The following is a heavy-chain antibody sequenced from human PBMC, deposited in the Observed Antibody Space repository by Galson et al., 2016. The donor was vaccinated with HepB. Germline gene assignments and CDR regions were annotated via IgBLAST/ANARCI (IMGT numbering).Heavy chain of an antibody. CDR1: GFTFTDYG. Sequence: SLRLSCAASGFTFTDYGMHWVRQAPGKGLEWVAVISFDGNNKQYADSVKGRFTISRDDSNSTLHLQMDSLRAEDTAVYCCISSGWYIGFDYWGQGTLVTVSS. CDR2: ISFDGNNK. J-gene: IGHJ4*02. V-gene: IGHV3-30*03. CDR3: ISSGWYIGFDY. D-gene: IGHD6-19*01.